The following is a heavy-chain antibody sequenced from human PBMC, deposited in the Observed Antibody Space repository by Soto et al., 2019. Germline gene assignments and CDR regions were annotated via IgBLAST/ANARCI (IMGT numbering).Heavy chain of an antibody. V-gene: IGHV4-39*01. Sequence: SETLSLTCTVSGGSISSSSYYWGWIRQPPGKGLEWIGSIYYSGSTYYNPSLKSRVTISVDTSKNQFSLKLSSVTAADTAVYYCARLKVAATRRGFDYWGQGTLVTVSS. CDR2: IYYSGST. J-gene: IGHJ4*02. CDR3: ARLKVAATRRGFDY. CDR1: GGSISSSSYY. D-gene: IGHD2-15*01.